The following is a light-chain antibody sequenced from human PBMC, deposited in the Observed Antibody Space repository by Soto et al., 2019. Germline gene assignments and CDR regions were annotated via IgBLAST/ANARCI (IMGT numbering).Light chain of an antibody. V-gene: IGLV2-23*02. CDR1: SRGVGTYNF. CDR2: EVT. Sequence: QSVLTQPASVSGSPGQSITISCSGGSRGVGTYNFVSWYLQHPGKAPKLLIYEVTKRPLGVSNRFSGSKSGHTASLTISGLRAEDEADYYCYSYAAGRTWVFGGWTKLTVL. CDR3: YSYAAGRTWV. J-gene: IGLJ3*02.